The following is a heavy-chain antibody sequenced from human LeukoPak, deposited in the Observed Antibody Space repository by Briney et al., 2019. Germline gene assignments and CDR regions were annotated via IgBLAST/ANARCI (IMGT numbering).Heavy chain of an antibody. J-gene: IGHJ4*02. CDR1: GFTFSIYG. V-gene: IGHV3-33*06. D-gene: IGHD4-11*01. CDR2: IWYDGSNK. CDR3: AKANDYSNYGTFDY. Sequence: PGGSLRLSCAASGFTFSIYGMQLVRQAPGKGLEWVAVIWYDGSNKYYADSVKGRFTISRDNSKNTLYLQMNSLRAEDTAVYYCAKANDYSNYGTFDYWGQGTLVTVSS.